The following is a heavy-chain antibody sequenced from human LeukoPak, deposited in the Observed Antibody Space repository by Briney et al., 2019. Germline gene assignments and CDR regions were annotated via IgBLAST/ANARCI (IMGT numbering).Heavy chain of an antibody. V-gene: IGHV1-2*02. D-gene: IGHD1-26*01. CDR3: ARDPVGATTTFDY. CDR2: INPNSGGT. Sequence: ASVKVSCKASGYTFTSYYMHWVRQAPGQGLEWMGCINPNSGGTNYAQKFQGRVTMTRDTSISTAYMELSRLRSDDTAVYHCARDPVGATTTFDYWGQGTLVTVSS. CDR1: GYTFTSYY. J-gene: IGHJ4*02.